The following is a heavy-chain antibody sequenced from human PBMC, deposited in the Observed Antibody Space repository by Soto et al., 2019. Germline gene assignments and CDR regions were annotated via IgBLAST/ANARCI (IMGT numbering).Heavy chain of an antibody. CDR2: ILHTGGT. Sequence: TLSLTCAVSGGSISGGGFSWSWIRQPPGKGLEWIGYILHTGGTQYNPSLKSRVSMSVDKSKNQFSLHLTSVTAADTAVYYCARLQFGEGFDYWGQGALVTV. D-gene: IGHD3-10*01. J-gene: IGHJ4*02. CDR3: ARLQFGEGFDY. CDR1: GGSISGGGFS. V-gene: IGHV4-30-2*01.